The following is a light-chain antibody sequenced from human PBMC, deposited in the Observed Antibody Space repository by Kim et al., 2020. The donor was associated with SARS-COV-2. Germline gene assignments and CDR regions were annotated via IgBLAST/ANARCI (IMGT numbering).Light chain of an antibody. CDR2: GAS. J-gene: IGKJ4*01. Sequence: EIVMTRSPATLSVSPGESATLSCRASQSVSSNLAWYQHKVGQAPRLLIYGASTRATGIPARFSGSGSGTEFTLTISSLQSEDFAVYYCQQYNNWPPVTFGGGTKVDIK. V-gene: IGKV3-15*01. CDR1: QSVSSN. CDR3: QQYNNWPPVT.